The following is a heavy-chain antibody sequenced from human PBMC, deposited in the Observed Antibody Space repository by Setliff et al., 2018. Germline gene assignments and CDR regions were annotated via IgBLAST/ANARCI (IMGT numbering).Heavy chain of an antibody. J-gene: IGHJ4*02. CDR2: IPYDGSNQ. CDR3: AKVRALTYCRGDSCYCFDY. Sequence: TGGSLRLSCAASGFTFSSYGMHWVRQAPGRGLEWVEYIPYDGSNQFYPDSLKGRFTISRDNSKNTLYLQTNSLRPEDTALYSCAKVRALTYCRGDSCYCFDYWGQGTLVTVSS. CDR1: GFTFSSYG. V-gene: IGHV3-30*02. D-gene: IGHD2-15*01.